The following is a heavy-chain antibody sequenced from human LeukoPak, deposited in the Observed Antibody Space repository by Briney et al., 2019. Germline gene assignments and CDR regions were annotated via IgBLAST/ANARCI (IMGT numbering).Heavy chain of an antibody. V-gene: IGHV4-30-2*01. Sequence: PSQTLSLTCGVSGGSINSGGYSWSWIRQPPGKGLEWIGYIYHSGSTYYNPSLKSRVTISVDRSKNQFSLKLSSVTAADTAVYYCASSDYYDSSGYYSWGQGTLVTVSS. CDR2: IYHSGST. D-gene: IGHD3-22*01. CDR1: GGSINSGGYS. CDR3: ASSDYYDSSGYYS. J-gene: IGHJ4*02.